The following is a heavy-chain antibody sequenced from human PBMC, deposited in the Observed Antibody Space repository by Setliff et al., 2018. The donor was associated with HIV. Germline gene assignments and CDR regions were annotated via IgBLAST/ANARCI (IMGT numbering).Heavy chain of an antibody. CDR2: FYYSGTT. J-gene: IGHJ3*02. D-gene: IGHD2-8*02. Sequence: SETLSLTCVVSGDSISRSRYYWGWIRQPPGKGLEWIGSFYYSGTTNYNPSLESRLTISVDTSRNQFSLRLSSVTAADTAVYYCARAPTGVTNAFDIWGQGTMVTVSS. CDR3: ARAPTGVTNAFDI. CDR1: GDSISRSRYY. V-gene: IGHV4-39*07.